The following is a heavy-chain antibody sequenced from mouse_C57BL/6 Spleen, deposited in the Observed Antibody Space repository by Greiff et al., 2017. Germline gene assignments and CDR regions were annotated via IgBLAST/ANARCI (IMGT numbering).Heavy chain of an antibody. V-gene: IGHV1-52*01. D-gene: IGHD2-3*01. CDR2: IDPSDSET. CDR3: ASQGGYYDYAMDY. CDR1: GYTFTSYW. J-gene: IGHJ4*01. Sequence: VQLQQPGAELVRPGSSVKLSCKASGYTFTSYWMHWVKQRPIQGLEWIGNIDPSDSETHYNQKFKDKATLTVDKSSSTAYMQLSSLTSEDSAVYYCASQGGYYDYAMDYWGQGTSVTVSS.